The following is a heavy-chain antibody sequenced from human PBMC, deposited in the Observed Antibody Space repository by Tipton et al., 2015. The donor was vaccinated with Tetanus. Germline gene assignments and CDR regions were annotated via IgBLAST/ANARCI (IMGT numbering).Heavy chain of an antibody. V-gene: IGHV1-8*01. Sequence: QSGAEVKKPGASVEVSCKASGYTFTSYDINWVRQATGQGLEWMGWMNPNSGNTGYAQKFQGRVTMTRNTSISTAYMELSSLRSEDTAVYYCARRVYDSEETRIDYWGQGTLVTVSS. CDR3: ARRVYDSEETRIDY. CDR1: GYTFTSYD. J-gene: IGHJ4*02. CDR2: MNPNSGNT. D-gene: IGHD3-22*01.